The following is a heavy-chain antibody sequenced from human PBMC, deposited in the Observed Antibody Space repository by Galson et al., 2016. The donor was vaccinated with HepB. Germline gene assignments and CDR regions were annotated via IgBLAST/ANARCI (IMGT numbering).Heavy chain of an antibody. V-gene: IGHV1-69*02. CDR2: IIPILGIA. D-gene: IGHD4-17*01. CDR1: GGTLSSYP. CDR3: ARPKADDSGDYNWFDP. Sequence: SVKVSCKASGGTLSSYPISWVRQAPGQGLEWMGRIIPILGIASSAQRFQGRLALTADKSTTTAYMQLSNLTSEDTAVYYCARPKADDSGDYNWFDPWGQGTLVTVSS. J-gene: IGHJ5*02.